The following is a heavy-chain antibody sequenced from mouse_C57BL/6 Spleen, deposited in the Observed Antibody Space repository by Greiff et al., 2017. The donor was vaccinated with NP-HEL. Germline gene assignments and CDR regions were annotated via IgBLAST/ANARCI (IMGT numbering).Heavy chain of an antibody. V-gene: IGHV1-75*01. J-gene: IGHJ1*03. CDR2: IFPGSGST. Sequence: QVQLQQSGPELVKPGASVKISCKASGYTFTDYYINWVKQRPGQGLEWIGWIFPGSGSTYYNEKFKGKATLTVDKSSSTAYMLLSSLTSEDSAVYFCARRYYYGSHWYFDVWGTGTTVTVSS. CDR3: ARRYYYGSHWYFDV. D-gene: IGHD1-1*01. CDR1: GYTFTDYY.